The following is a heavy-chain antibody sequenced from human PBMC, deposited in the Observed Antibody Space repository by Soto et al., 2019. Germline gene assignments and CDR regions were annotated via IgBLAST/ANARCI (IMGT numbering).Heavy chain of an antibody. V-gene: IGHV3-49*03. D-gene: IGHD3-10*01. J-gene: IGHJ6*03. CDR2: IRSKAYGGTT. CDR1: GFTFGDYA. Sequence: GGSLRLSCTASGFTFGDYAMSWFRQAPGKGLEWVGFIRSKAYGGTTEYAAAVKGRFTISRDDSKSIAYLQMNSLKTEDTAVYYCTSPSSVRRRHYYYMDVWGKGTTVTVSS. CDR3: TSPSSVRRRHYYYMDV.